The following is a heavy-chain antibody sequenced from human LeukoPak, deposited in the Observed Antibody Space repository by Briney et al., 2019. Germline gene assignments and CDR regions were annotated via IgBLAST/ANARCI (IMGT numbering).Heavy chain of an antibody. J-gene: IGHJ4*02. CDR2: IHQDGSEK. CDR3: ARNRAAALDY. Sequence: EGSLRLSCAASGFTFNIYWMSWVRQAPGKGLEWVANIHQDGSEKYYVDSVKGRFTISRDNAKNSLYLQMNSLRAEDTAVYYCARNRAAALDYWGQGTLVTVSS. D-gene: IGHD2-15*01. V-gene: IGHV3-7*01. CDR1: GFTFNIYW.